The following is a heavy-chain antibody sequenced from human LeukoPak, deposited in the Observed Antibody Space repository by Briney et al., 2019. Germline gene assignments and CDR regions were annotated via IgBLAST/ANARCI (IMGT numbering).Heavy chain of an antibody. CDR2: INHSGST. J-gene: IGHJ4*02. V-gene: IGHV4-34*01. D-gene: IGHD5-18*01. CDR3: ARPSGYSYGYFFY. CDR1: GGSFSGYY. Sequence: SKTLSLTCAVYGGSFSGYYWSWIRQPPGKGLEWIGEINHSGSTNYNPSLKSRVTISVDTPKNQFSLKLSSVTAADTAVYYCARPSGYSYGYFFYWGQGTLVTVSS.